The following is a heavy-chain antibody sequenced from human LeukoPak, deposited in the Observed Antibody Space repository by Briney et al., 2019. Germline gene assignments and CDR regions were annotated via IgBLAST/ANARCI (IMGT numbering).Heavy chain of an antibody. CDR1: GFTFSSYS. CDR2: ISSSSSYI. CDR3: ATLEWLSANFDY. Sequence: GGSLRLSCAASGFTFSSYSMNWVRQAPGKGLEWVSSISSSSSYIYYADSVKGRFTISRDNAKNSLYLQMNSLRAEDTAMYYCATLEWLSANFDYWGQGTLVTVSS. V-gene: IGHV3-21*01. J-gene: IGHJ4*02. D-gene: IGHD3-3*01.